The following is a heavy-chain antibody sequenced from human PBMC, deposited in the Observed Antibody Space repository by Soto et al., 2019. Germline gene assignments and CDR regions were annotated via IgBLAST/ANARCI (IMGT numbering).Heavy chain of an antibody. CDR2: ILHTGGT. CDR1: GGSISGGGFS. V-gene: IGHV4-30-2*01. J-gene: IGHJ4*02. D-gene: IGHD3-10*01. Sequence: SETLSLTCAVSGGSISGGGFSWSWIRQPPGKGLEWIGYILHTGGTQYNPSLKSRVSMSVDKSKNQFSLHLTSVTAADTAVYYCARLQFGEGFDFWGQGALVTVSS. CDR3: ARLQFGEGFDF.